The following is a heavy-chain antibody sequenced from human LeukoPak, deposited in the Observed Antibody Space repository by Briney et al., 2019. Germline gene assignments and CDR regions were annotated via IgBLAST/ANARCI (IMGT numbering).Heavy chain of an antibody. V-gene: IGHV3-33*06. CDR3: AKDAQRGFDYSNSLEY. D-gene: IGHD4-11*01. CDR1: GSTYSHYS. J-gene: IGHJ4*02. CDR2: IWSDATEQ. Sequence: GRSLRLSCAASGSTYSHYSMHWVRQAPRKGLEWVAVIWSDATEQYYADAVKGRFTISRDNSRKTVYLQMNSLRGEDTAVYYCAKDAQRGFDYSNSLEYWGQGSLVTVSP.